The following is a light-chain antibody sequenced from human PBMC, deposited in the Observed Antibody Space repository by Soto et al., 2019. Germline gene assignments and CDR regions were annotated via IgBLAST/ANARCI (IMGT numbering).Light chain of an antibody. J-gene: IGKJ4*01. CDR1: QSVRSN. CDR2: ATS. Sequence: EIVMTQSPATLSVSPGERATLSCRASQSVRSNLAWYQQKPGQAPRLLIYATSTRATGIPARFSGSGSGTEFTLTISSLQSEDSAVYHCQQYNNWPLTFGGGTKVEIK. V-gene: IGKV3-15*01. CDR3: QQYNNWPLT.